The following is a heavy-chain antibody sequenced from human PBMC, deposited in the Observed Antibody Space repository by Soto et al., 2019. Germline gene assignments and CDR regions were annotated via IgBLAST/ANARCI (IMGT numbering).Heavy chain of an antibody. CDR1: GFTFIDYY. CDR3: ARAEAPIGY. Sequence: PWGSLRLSCAASGFTFIDYYIIFIRQAPGKGLEWVSYISSSSSYTNYADSVKGRFTISRDNAKNSLYLQMNSLRAEDTVVYYCARAEAPIGYWGQGTLVTVSS. J-gene: IGHJ4*02. V-gene: IGHV3-11*06. CDR2: ISSSSSYT.